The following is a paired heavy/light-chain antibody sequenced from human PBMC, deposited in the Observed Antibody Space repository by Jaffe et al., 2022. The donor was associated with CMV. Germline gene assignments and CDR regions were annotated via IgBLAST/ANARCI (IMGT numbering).Heavy chain of an antibody. Sequence: QVQLVQSGAEVKKPGSSVKVSCKASGGTFSSYAISWVRQAPGQGLEWMGGIIPIFGTANYAQKFQGRVTITADESTSTAYMELSSLRSEDTAVYYCARGYCSSTSCYGVWPDPQQRNYYYYYGMDVWGQGTTVTVSS. J-gene: IGHJ6*02. D-gene: IGHD2-2*01. CDR1: GGTFSSYA. V-gene: IGHV1-69*01. CDR3: ARGYCSSTSCYGVWPDPQQRNYYYYYGMDV. CDR2: IIPIFGTA.
Light chain of an antibody. V-gene: IGLV1-44*01. CDR1: SSNIGSNT. CDR3: AAWDDSLNAVV. J-gene: IGLJ2*01. CDR2: SNN. Sequence: QSVLTQPPSASGTPGQRVTISCSGSSSNIGSNTVNWYQQLPGTAPKLLIYSNNQRPSGVPDRFSGSKSGTSASLAISGLQSEDEADYYCAAWDDSLNAVVFGGGTKLTVL.